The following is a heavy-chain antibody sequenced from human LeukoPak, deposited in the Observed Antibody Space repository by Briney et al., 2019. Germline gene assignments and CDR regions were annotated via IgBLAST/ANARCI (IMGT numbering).Heavy chain of an antibody. Sequence: PGESLRLSCAPSGFTFTNYWMSWVRQAPGKGLEWVANIKQDGSEKYYVGSVKGRFTISRDNAKNSLYLQMNNLRAEDTALYFCARGDYNWNYGSFDYWGQGTLVTVS. CDR3: ARGDYNWNYGSFDY. CDR2: IKQDGSEK. D-gene: IGHD1-7*01. V-gene: IGHV3-7*01. J-gene: IGHJ4*02. CDR1: GFTFTNYW.